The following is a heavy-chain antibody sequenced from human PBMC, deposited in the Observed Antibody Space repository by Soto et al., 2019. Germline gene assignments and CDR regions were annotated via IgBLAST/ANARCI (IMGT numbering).Heavy chain of an antibody. CDR2: MNPLNDLSKT. CDR3: ATGATADYDFWANPRGDWLDL. Sequence: QVQLVQSGAEVKRPGASVKVSCKASGYSFTNHDIIWVRQPAGQGLEWMGWMNPLNDLSKTTYLPNVRGRGVMTRDTFLSTAYLELRGRRSDDPAVYYCATGATADYDFWANPRGDWLDLWGQGTLVTVSS. J-gene: IGHJ5*02. D-gene: IGHD3-3*01. V-gene: IGHV1-8*01. CDR1: GYSFTNHD.